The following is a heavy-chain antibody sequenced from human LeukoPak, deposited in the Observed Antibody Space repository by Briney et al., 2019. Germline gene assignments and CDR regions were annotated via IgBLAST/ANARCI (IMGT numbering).Heavy chain of an antibody. D-gene: IGHD3-10*01. CDR3: ARDRSMVRGYFDY. V-gene: IGHV3-66*01. Sequence: GGSLRLSCAASGFTVSSNYMSWVRQAPGKGLEWVSVIYSGGSTYYADSVKGRFTISRDNSKNTLYLQMNSLRAEDTAVYYCARDRSMVRGYFDYWGQGTLVTVSS. J-gene: IGHJ4*02. CDR2: IYSGGST. CDR1: GFTVSSNY.